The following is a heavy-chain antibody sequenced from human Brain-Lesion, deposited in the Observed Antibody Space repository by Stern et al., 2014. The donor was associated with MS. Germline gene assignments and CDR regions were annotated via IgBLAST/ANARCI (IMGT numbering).Heavy chain of an antibody. J-gene: IGHJ6*02. D-gene: IGHD2-21*01. CDR2: IDPSGSP. CDR3: ARDLIRGYGLDV. CDR1: GDSINSDIHH. V-gene: IGHV4-61*02. Sequence: MQLVESGPGLVKPSQTLSLICTVSGDSINSDIHHWSWIRQPAGKGLECMGLIDPSGSPNYNPSLRSGFPIPIDTSKHSPLKRSSETAADTAVYYCARDLIRGYGLDVWGQGTTVTVSS.